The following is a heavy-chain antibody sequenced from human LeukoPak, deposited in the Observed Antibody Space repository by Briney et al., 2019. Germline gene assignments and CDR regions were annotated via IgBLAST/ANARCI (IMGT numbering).Heavy chain of an antibody. CDR1: GGSISSYY. J-gene: IGHJ5*02. CDR2: IYYSGST. V-gene: IGHV4-59*12. Sequence: SETLSLTCTVSGGSISSYYWSWIRQPPGKGLEWIGYIYYSGSTNYNPSLKSRVTISVDTSKNQFSLKLSSVTAADTAVYYCTSQTVARWFDPWGQGTLVTVSS. CDR3: TSQTVARWFDP. D-gene: IGHD1-14*01.